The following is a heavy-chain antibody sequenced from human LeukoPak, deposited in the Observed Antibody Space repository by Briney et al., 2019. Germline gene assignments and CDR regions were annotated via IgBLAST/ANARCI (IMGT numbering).Heavy chain of an antibody. Sequence: GGSLRLSCAASGFTFSSSGLTWVRQAPGKGLEWVSAISGSGGSTYYADSVKGRFTISRDNSKNTLYLQMNSLRAEDAAVYYCAKLDDSSGYYSGYFDYWGQGTLVTVSS. CDR2: ISGSGGST. D-gene: IGHD3-22*01. V-gene: IGHV3-23*01. CDR1: GFTFSSSG. CDR3: AKLDDSSGYYSGYFDY. J-gene: IGHJ4*02.